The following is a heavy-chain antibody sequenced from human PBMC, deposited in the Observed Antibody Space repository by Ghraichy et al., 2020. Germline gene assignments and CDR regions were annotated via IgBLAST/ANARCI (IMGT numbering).Heavy chain of an antibody. Sequence: GGSLRLSCAASGFTFNSYWMYWVRQVPGKGLVWVSRINGDGSSTSYSDSVKGRFTISRDNAKNTLYLQMNSLRAEDTAVYYCARLYYYDSSGYYPFAFDIWGQWTMVTVSS. J-gene: IGHJ3*02. D-gene: IGHD3-22*01. CDR2: INGDGSST. CDR1: GFTFNSYW. CDR3: ARLYYYDSSGYYPFAFDI. V-gene: IGHV3-74*01.